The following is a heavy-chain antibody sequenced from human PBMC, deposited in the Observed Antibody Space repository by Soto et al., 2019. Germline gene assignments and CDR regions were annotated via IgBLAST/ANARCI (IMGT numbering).Heavy chain of an antibody. Sequence: GGSLRLSCAASGFTFSSYSMNWVRQAPGKGLEWVSSISSSSSYIYYSDSVKGRFTIYRDNAKNSLYLQMNSLRAEDTAVYYCAHYVDTAYYYYGMDVWGQGTTVTVSS. D-gene: IGHD5-18*01. CDR2: ISSSSSYI. CDR1: GFTFSSYS. J-gene: IGHJ6*02. V-gene: IGHV3-21*01. CDR3: AHYVDTAYYYYGMDV.